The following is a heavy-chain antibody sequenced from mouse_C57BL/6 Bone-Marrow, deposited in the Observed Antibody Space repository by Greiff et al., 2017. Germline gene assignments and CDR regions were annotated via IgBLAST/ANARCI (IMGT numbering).Heavy chain of an antibody. CDR3: ARWAYYSNLYYAMDY. Sequence: EVKLMESGAELVKPGASVKLSCTASGFNIKDYYMHWVKQRTEQGLEWIGRIDPEDGETKYAPKFQGKATITADTSSNTAYLQLSSLTSEYTAVYYCARWAYYSNLYYAMDYWGQGTSVTVSS. CDR2: IDPEDGET. J-gene: IGHJ4*01. V-gene: IGHV14-2*01. CDR1: GFNIKDYY. D-gene: IGHD2-5*01.